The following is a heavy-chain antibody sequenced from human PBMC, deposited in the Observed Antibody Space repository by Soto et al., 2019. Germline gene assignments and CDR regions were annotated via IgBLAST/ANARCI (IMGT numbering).Heavy chain of an antibody. Sequence: QVQLVQSGAEVKKPGSSVKVSCKASGGTFIRYTVSWVRQAPGQGLQYMGRLSPILDVSNFAQQFQGRVTITADKSTSTVYMELSSLRSEDTAVYDCATGPHYFDYWGQGTLVTVSS. J-gene: IGHJ4*02. CDR3: ATGPHYFDY. CDR2: LSPILDVS. CDR1: GGTFIRYT. V-gene: IGHV1-69*02.